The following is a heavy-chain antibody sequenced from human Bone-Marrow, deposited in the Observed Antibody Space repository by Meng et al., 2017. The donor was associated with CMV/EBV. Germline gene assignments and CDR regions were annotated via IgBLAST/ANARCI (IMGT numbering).Heavy chain of an antibody. CDR1: GFTFSSYA. CDR3: AKVPDQGFRDFWSGYHYYYYGMDV. D-gene: IGHD3-3*01. CDR2: ISGSGGST. Sequence: GGSLRLSCAASGFTFSSYAMSWVRQAPGKGLEWVSAISGSGGSTYYADSVKGRFTISRDNSKNTLYLQMNSLRAEDTAVYYCAKVPDQGFRDFWSGYHYYYYGMDVWGQGTTVTVSS. J-gene: IGHJ6*02. V-gene: IGHV3-23*01.